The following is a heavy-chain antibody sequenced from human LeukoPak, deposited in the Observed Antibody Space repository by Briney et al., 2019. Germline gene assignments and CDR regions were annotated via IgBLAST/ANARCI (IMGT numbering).Heavy chain of an antibody. CDR1: GFTFSSYG. D-gene: IGHD3-10*01. CDR3: ARDHGSGSYFPRTPDY. J-gene: IGHJ4*02. Sequence: PGGSLRLSCAASGFTFSSYGMHWVRQAPGKGLEWVAVIWYDGSNKYYADSVKGRFTISRDNSKNTLYLQMNSLRAEDTAVYYCARDHGSGSYFPRTPDYWGQGTLVTVSS. V-gene: IGHV3-33*01. CDR2: IWYDGSNK.